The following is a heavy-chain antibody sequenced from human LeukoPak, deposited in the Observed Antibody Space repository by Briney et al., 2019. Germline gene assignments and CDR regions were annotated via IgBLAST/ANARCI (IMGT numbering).Heavy chain of an antibody. CDR3: ARARGSLWFGELFDY. Sequence: GRSLRLSCAASGFTFSSYAMHWVRQAPGKGLEWVAVISYDGSNKYYADPVKGRFTISRDNSKNTLYLQMNSLRAEDTAVYYCARARGSLWFGELFDYWGQGTLVTVSS. CDR2: ISYDGSNK. CDR1: GFTFSSYA. J-gene: IGHJ4*02. D-gene: IGHD3-10*01. V-gene: IGHV3-30*04.